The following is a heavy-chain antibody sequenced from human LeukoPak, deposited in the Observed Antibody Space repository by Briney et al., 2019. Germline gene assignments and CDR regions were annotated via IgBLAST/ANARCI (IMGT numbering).Heavy chain of an antibody. CDR2: ISSSGSTI. CDR1: GFTFSDYY. J-gene: IGHJ4*02. V-gene: IGHV3-11*04. CDR3: ARSTEYSSSLFDY. D-gene: IGHD6-6*01. Sequence: PGGSLRLSCAASGFTFSDYYMSWNRQAPGKGLEWVSYISSSGSTIYYADSVKGRFTISRDNAKNSLYLQMNSLRAEDTAVYYCARSTEYSSSLFDYWGQGTLVTVSS.